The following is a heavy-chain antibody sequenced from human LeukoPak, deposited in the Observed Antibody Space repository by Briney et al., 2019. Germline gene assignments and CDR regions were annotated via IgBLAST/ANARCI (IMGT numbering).Heavy chain of an antibody. CDR1: GFTFSSYG. D-gene: IGHD1-26*01. CDR3: AKAGSWELSYYFDY. Sequence: GGSLRLSCAASGFTFSSYGIHWVRQAPGKGLEWVAFIRYDGSNKYYADSVKGRFTISRDNAKNSLYLQMNSLRAEDTALYYCAKAGSWELSYYFDYWGQGTLVTVSS. V-gene: IGHV3-30*02. CDR2: IRYDGSNK. J-gene: IGHJ4*02.